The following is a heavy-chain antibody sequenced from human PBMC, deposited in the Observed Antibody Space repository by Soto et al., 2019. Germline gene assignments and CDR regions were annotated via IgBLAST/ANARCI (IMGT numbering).Heavy chain of an antibody. D-gene: IGHD3-3*01. J-gene: IGHJ4*02. Sequence: GSLRLSCAASGFTFSSYAMSWVRQAPGKGLEWVSAISGSGGSTYYADSVKGRFTISRDNSKNTLYLQMNSLRAEDTAVYYCAKDPYYDFSPGYWGQGTLVTVSS. CDR1: GFTFSSYA. CDR3: AKDPYYDFSPGY. CDR2: ISGSGGST. V-gene: IGHV3-23*01.